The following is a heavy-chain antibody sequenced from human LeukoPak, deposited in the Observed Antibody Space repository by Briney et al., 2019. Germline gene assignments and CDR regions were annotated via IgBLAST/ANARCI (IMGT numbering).Heavy chain of an antibody. Sequence: GGSLRLSCAASRIPFSNYAMSWVRRAPGKGLEWVSAISSSGGSTYYADSVKGRFTISRDNSKNTLYLQMNSLRVEDTAVYYCARGLAFRDYWGQGTLVTVSS. CDR1: RIPFSNYA. CDR3: ARGLAFRDY. CDR2: ISSSGGST. J-gene: IGHJ4*02. D-gene: IGHD3-3*02. V-gene: IGHV3-23*01.